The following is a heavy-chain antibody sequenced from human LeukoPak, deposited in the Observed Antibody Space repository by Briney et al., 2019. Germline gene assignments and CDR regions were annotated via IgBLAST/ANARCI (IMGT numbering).Heavy chain of an antibody. V-gene: IGHV3-23*01. J-gene: IGHJ4*02. CDR2: ISGSGGST. D-gene: IGHD6-6*01. CDR3: AKDPVRQYYFDY. CDR1: GFTFSSYA. Sequence: GGSLRLSCAASGFTFSSYAMSWVRQAPGKGLEWVSAISGSGGSTYYADSVKGRFTIPRDNSKNTLYLQMNSLRAEDTAVYYCAKDPVRQYYFDYWGQGTLVTVSS.